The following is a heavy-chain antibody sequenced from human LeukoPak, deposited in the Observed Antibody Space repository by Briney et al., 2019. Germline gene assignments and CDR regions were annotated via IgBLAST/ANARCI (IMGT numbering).Heavy chain of an antibody. CDR1: GFTFSSYG. D-gene: IGHD6-13*01. J-gene: IGHJ6*03. CDR2: IRYDGSNK. CDR3: ARKQLGEPYYYYYYYMDV. V-gene: IGHV3-30*02. Sequence: KAGGSLRLSCAASGFTFSSYGMHWVRQAPGKGLEWVAFIRYDGSNKYYADSVKGRFTISRDNAKNSLYLQMNSLRAEDTAVYYCARKQLGEPYYYYYYYMDVWGKGTTVTVSS.